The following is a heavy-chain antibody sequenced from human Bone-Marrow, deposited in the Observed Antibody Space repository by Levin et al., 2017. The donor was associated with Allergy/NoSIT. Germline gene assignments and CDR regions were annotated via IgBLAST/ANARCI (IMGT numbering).Heavy chain of an antibody. D-gene: IGHD3-10*01. CDR3: AREPNYGSGSHYNIDAFDI. Sequence: GASVKVSCKASGGTFSNYAFTWVRQAPGQGLEWVGRIIPIFGTANYPQTFQGRVTITADESTSIAYMELSSLTSEDTAVYYCAREPNYGSGSHYNIDAFDIWGQGTMVTVSS. J-gene: IGHJ3*02. V-gene: IGHV1-69*13. CDR1: GGTFSNYA. CDR2: IIPIFGTA.